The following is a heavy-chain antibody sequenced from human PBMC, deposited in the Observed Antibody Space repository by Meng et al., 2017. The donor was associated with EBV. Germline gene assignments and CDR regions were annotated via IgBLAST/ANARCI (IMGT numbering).Heavy chain of an antibody. Sequence: QTILEESGPTLLKPTHTLTLTCTFSGFSLSTRGVGVGWIRQPPGKALEWLALIYWDDDMRYSPSLKSRLTITKDTSKNQVVLTMTNMDPVDAATYYCAHIIAARPFDYWGQGTLVTVSS. CDR3: AHIIAARPFDY. V-gene: IGHV2-5*02. J-gene: IGHJ4*02. D-gene: IGHD6-6*01. CDR1: GFSLSTRGVG. CDR2: IYWDDDM.